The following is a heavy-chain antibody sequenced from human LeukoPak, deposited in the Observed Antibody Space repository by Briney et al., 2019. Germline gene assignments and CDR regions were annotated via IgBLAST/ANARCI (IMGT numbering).Heavy chain of an antibody. CDR1: GFTLSLYR. D-gene: IGHD2-2*02. Sequence: GGSLRLSCAACGFTLSLYRMPWLRQVPGKGRVWGSDIYSDGTITHYADSVQGRFTVSRDNAQDTLYLQMNSLRAEDTAVYYCARGTALQDYWGQGTLVTVSS. V-gene: IGHV3-74*01. CDR3: ARGTALQDY. J-gene: IGHJ4*02. CDR2: IYSDGTIT.